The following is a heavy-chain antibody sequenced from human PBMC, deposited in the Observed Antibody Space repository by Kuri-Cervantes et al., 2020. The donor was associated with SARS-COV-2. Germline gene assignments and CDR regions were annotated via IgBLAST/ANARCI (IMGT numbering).Heavy chain of an antibody. CDR2: INPSGSGT. Sequence: ASVKVSCKASGYTFTGYYMYWVRQAPGQGLEWMGIINPSGSGTRYPQRFQDRISMTRDTSTSTVYMELSSLTSKDTAVYYCVVGFFSSRKWDYWGQGTLVTVSS. J-gene: IGHJ4*02. V-gene: IGHV1-46*01. D-gene: IGHD2-15*01. CDR1: GYTFTGYY. CDR3: VVGFFSSRKWDY.